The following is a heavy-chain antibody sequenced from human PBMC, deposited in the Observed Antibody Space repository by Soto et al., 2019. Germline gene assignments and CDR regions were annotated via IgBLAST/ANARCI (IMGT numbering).Heavy chain of an antibody. CDR3: ARVPSPFDYYYAMDV. D-gene: IGHD3-16*01. J-gene: IGHJ6*02. CDR2: IFSSGTT. CDR1: GDSISSGNKY. Sequence: PSETLSLTCTVSGDSISSGNKYWSWIRQPPGKGLEWIGYIFSSGTTYYNPALKSRLTMSLDASQNQFSLKLNSLTGADTAVYFCARVPSPFDYYYAMDVWGQGTTVT. V-gene: IGHV4-30-4*01.